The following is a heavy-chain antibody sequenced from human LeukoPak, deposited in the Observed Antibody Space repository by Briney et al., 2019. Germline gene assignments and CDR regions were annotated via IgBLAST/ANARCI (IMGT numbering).Heavy chain of an antibody. D-gene: IGHD6-13*01. CDR3: ARASSWDDYHYYYYMDV. Sequence: PGGSLRLSCAASGFTFSSYGMHWVRQAPGKGLEWVAVIWFDGTNKYYADSVTGRFTISRDNSKNTLYLQMNSLRAEDTAVYYCARASSWDDYHYYYYMDVWGKGTTVTVSS. J-gene: IGHJ6*03. CDR2: IWFDGTNK. CDR1: GFTFSSYG. V-gene: IGHV3-33*01.